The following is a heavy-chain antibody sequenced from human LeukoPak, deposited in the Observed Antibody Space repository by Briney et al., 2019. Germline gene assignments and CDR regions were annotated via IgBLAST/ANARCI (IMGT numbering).Heavy chain of an antibody. V-gene: IGHV3-66*01. CDR1: GFTVSSNY. Sequence: LPGGSLRLSCAASGFTVSSNYMSWVRQAPGEGLEWVSVIYSGGSTYYADSVKGRFTISRDNSKNTLYLQMNSLRAEDTAVYYCARDHKQQLVPYYFDYWGQGTLVTVSS. D-gene: IGHD6-13*01. CDR2: IYSGGST. CDR3: ARDHKQQLVPYYFDY. J-gene: IGHJ4*02.